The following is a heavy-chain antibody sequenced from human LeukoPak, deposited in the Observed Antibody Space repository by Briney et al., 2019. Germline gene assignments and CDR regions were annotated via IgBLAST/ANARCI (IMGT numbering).Heavy chain of an antibody. CDR2: IRYDGSNK. CDR3: ATAKDYQMRAWWPAAIDP. Sequence: PGGSLRLSCAASGFTFSSYGMHWVRHVPGKGLEWVAFIRYDGSNKYYADFVKGRLTISRDNSKNTLYMQMNSLRAEDSAVYYCATAKDYQMRAWWPAAIDPRGHGTLVTVSS. D-gene: IGHD2-2*01. J-gene: IGHJ5*02. V-gene: IGHV3-30*02. CDR1: GFTFSSYG.